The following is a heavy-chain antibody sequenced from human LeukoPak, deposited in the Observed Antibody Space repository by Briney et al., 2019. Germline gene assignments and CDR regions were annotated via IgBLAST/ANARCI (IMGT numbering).Heavy chain of an antibody. CDR3: ARDVSRRDRRDSNSFFFYDYFMDV. CDR2: ISADNGDT. J-gene: IGHJ6*03. D-gene: IGHD4-23*01. V-gene: IGHV1-18*01. Sequence: ASVKVSCXASGYTFNSFGISWVRQAPGQGLEWMGWISADNGDTSNAQKVQGRMTMTTDTSTTTAFMELRSLRLDDTAVYYCARDVSRRDRRDSNSFFFYDYFMDVWGKGTTVTVSS. CDR1: GYTFNSFG.